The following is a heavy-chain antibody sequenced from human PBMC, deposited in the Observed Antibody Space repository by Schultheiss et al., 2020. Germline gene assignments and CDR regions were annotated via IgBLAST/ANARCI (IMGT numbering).Heavy chain of an antibody. V-gene: IGHV3-7*01. Sequence: WGSLRLSCAASGFTFSTYSMAWVRQTPGKGLEWVASIKQDGSDKYYVDSVKGRFTISRDNARNSLYLQMNSLRADDTAVYYCAKDAYCSSTSCYWDYFDYWGQGTLVTVSS. D-gene: IGHD2-2*01. J-gene: IGHJ4*02. CDR3: AKDAYCSSTSCYWDYFDY. CDR2: IKQDGSDK. CDR1: GFTFSTYS.